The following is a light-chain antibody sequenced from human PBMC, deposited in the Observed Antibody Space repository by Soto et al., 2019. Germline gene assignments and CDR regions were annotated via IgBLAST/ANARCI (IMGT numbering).Light chain of an antibody. Sequence: QSVLTQPASVSGSPGQSITISCTGTSSDFGGYNYVSWYQQHPGKAPKLMIYDVSNRPSGVSNRFSGSKSGNTASLTISGLQAEDEADYYCSSYTSSILFGGGTKLTVL. V-gene: IGLV2-14*01. CDR2: DVS. CDR1: SSDFGGYNY. J-gene: IGLJ2*01. CDR3: SSYTSSIL.